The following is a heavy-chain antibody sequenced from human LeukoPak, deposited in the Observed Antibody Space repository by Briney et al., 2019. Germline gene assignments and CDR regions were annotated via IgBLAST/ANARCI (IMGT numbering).Heavy chain of an antibody. J-gene: IGHJ4*02. V-gene: IGHV3-7*01. Sequence: GGSLRLSCAASEFTFSSYSMNWVRQAPGKGLEWVANIKQDGSEKYYVDSVKGRFTISRDNAKNSLFLQMNSLRAEDTAVYYCARDTRTFDYWGQGTLVTVSS. CDR1: EFTFSSYS. CDR2: IKQDGSEK. D-gene: IGHD1-26*01. CDR3: ARDTRTFDY.